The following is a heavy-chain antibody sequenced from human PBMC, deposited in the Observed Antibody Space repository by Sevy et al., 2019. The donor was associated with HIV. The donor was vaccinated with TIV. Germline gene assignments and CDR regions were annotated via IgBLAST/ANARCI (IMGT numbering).Heavy chain of an antibody. CDR3: AKETDAFDI. CDR1: GFTISTYT. Sequence: GGSLRLSCAASGFTISTYTMHWVRQPPGKGLEWVAFVHVDGTIIYTEDSVKGRFTISRDNSKNTLYLQMNSLRAEDTAVYYCAKETDAFDIWGQGSTVTVSS. V-gene: IGHV3-30*02. CDR2: VHVDGTII. J-gene: IGHJ3*02.